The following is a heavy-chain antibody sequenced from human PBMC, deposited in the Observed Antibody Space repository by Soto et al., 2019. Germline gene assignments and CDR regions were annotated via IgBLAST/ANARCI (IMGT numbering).Heavy chain of an antibody. CDR3: VKGSRSSRPYYFDS. CDR1: GFMFSNYA. J-gene: IGHJ4*02. D-gene: IGHD2-2*01. V-gene: IGHV3-23*01. CDR2: ITDSGDST. Sequence: ESVGGLVQPGGSLRLSCAASGFMFSNYAMSWVRQAPGKGLEWFSAITDSGDSTYHAESVKGRFTISRDNSKNTLYLQMSSLRAEDTAIYYCVKGSRSSRPYYFDSWGQGTLVTVSS.